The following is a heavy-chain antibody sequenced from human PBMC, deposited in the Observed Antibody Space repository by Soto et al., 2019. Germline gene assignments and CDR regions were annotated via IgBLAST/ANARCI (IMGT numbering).Heavy chain of an antibody. CDR3: ARHDKYYDLWSGRYYYYMDV. CDR1: GCSVTSYW. CDR2: IYPGDSDT. J-gene: IGHJ6*03. Sequence: GESLKISCKGSGCSVTSYWIGWVRQMPGKGLEWMGIIYPGDSDTRYSPSFQGQVTISADKSISTAYLQWSSLKASDTAMYYCARHDKYYDLWSGRYYYYMDVWGKGTTVTVSS. V-gene: IGHV5-51*01. D-gene: IGHD3-3*01.